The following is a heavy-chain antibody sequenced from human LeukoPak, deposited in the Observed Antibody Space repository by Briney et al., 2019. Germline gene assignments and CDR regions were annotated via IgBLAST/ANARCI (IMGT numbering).Heavy chain of an antibody. J-gene: IGHJ3*02. CDR2: IYPGDSDT. Sequence: GESLKISCKGSGDSFSSYWRGWGRQMAGKSLEWMGGIYPGDSDTRYTPSFQGQVTTSADKSISTAYLQWSSLKASDTAMYYCARPTYYYDSSGYLDAFDIWGQGTMVTVSS. CDR3: ARPTYYYDSSGYLDAFDI. CDR1: GDSFSSYW. V-gene: IGHV5-51*01. D-gene: IGHD3-22*01.